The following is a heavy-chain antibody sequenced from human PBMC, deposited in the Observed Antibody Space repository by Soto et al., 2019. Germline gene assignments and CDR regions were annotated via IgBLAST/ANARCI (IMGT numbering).Heavy chain of an antibody. J-gene: IGHJ6*02. D-gene: IGHD1-26*01. V-gene: IGHV3-49*04. Sequence: PGGSLRLSCTTSGFTFGDYATSWVRQAPGKGLGWVGFIRSKAYGGTTEYAASVQGRFTISRDDSKSIAYLQMNSLKTADTAVYYCARESGTYPYYYYGLDVWGQGTTVTVSS. CDR3: ARESGTYPYYYYGLDV. CDR2: IRSKAYGGTT. CDR1: GFTFGDYA.